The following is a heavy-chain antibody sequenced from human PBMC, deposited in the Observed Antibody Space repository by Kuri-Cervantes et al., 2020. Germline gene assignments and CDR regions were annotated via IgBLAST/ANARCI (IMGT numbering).Heavy chain of an antibody. CDR3: ARGGLGYQNWFDP. J-gene: IGHJ5*02. CDR2: IYYSGST. D-gene: IGHD5-12*01. CDR1: GGSISSSSYY. V-gene: IGHV4-30-4*08. Sequence: SETLSLTCTVSGGSISSSSYYWSWIRQPPGKGLEWIGYIYYSGSTYYNPSLKSRVTISVDTSKNQFSLKLSSVTAADTTVYYCARGGLGYQNWFDPWGQGTLVTVSS.